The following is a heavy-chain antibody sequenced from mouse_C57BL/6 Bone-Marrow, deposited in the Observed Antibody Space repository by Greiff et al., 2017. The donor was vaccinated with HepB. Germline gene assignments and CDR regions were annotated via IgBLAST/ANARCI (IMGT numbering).Heavy chain of an antibody. CDR2: IDPENGDT. D-gene: IGHD2-3*01. V-gene: IGHV14-4*01. Sequence: EVQLQQSGAELVRPGASVKLSCTASGFNIKDDYMHWVKQRPEQGLEWIGWIDPENGDTEYASKFQGKATITADTSSNTAYLQLSSLTSEDNAVYYCTTGWLDAYWGQGTLVTVSA. CDR1: GFNIKDDY. J-gene: IGHJ3*01. CDR3: TTGWLDAY.